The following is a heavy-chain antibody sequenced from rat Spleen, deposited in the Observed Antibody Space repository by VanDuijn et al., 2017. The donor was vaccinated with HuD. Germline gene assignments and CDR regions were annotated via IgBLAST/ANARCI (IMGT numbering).Heavy chain of an antibody. Sequence: EVQLVESGGGLVQPGGSLKLSCVASGFTFNNYWMTWVRQAPGKGLEWVASITNTGSRTYYRDSVKGRFTISRDNAKSTLYLQMDSLRSEDTATYYCATQDYDGAYYYGWFAYWGLGTLVTVSS. CDR2: ITNTGSRT. V-gene: IGHV5-31*01. J-gene: IGHJ3*01. D-gene: IGHD1-12*02. CDR3: ATQDYDGAYYYGWFAY. CDR1: GFTFNNYW.